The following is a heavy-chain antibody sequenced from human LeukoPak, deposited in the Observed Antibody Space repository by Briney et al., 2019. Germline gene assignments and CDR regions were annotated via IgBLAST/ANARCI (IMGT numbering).Heavy chain of an antibody. Sequence: PGGSLRLSCAASGFTLSNYWMSWVRQAPGKGLEWVANIKKDGSEKYYVDSVKGRFTISRDNAKNSLYLQMNSLRAEDTAVYYCATYSSLNRREFQYWGQGTLLTVSS. CDR3: ATYSSLNRREFQY. V-gene: IGHV3-7*01. CDR2: IKKDGSEK. J-gene: IGHJ1*01. CDR1: GFTLSNYW. D-gene: IGHD3-22*01.